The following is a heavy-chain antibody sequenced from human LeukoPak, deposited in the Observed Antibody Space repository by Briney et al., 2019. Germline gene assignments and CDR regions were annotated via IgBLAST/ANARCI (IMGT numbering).Heavy chain of an antibody. J-gene: IGHJ3*02. CDR1: GYTFTSYG. CDR3: ARDIRSTMIVVVITGDAFDI. V-gene: IGHV1-18*01. D-gene: IGHD3-22*01. CDR2: ISAYNGNT. Sequence: ASVKVSCKASGYTFTSYGISWVRQAPGQGLEWMGWISAYNGNTNYAQKLQGRVTMTTDTSTSTAYMELRSLRSDDTAVYYCARDIRSTMIVVVITGDAFDIWGQGTMVTVSS.